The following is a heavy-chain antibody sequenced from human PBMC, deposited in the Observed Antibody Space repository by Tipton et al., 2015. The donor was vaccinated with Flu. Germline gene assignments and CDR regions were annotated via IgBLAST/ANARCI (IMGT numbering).Heavy chain of an antibody. Sequence: QLVQSGAEVKKPGSSVKVSCKASGGTFSSYAISWVRQAPGQGLEWMGGTIPIFGTANYAQKFQGRVTITADESTSTAYMELSSLRSEDTAVYYCARRDSSGWYAGWDYWGQGTLVTVSS. CDR1: GGTFSSYA. V-gene: IGHV1-69*01. D-gene: IGHD6-19*01. CDR3: ARRDSSGWYAGWDY. J-gene: IGHJ4*02. CDR2: TIPIFGTA.